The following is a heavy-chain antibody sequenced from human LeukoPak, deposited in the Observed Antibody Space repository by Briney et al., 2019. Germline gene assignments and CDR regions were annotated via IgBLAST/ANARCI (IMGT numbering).Heavy chain of an antibody. V-gene: IGHV1-18*01. Sequence: ASVKVSCKASGYTFTSYGISWVRQAPGQGLEWMGWISAYNGNTNYAQKLQGRVTMTTDTSTSTAYMELRSLRSDDTAVYYCARIGMYYYDSSGYRKWDYWGQGTLVTVSS. D-gene: IGHD3-22*01. CDR3: ARIGMYYYDSSGYRKWDY. CDR2: ISAYNGNT. CDR1: GYTFTSYG. J-gene: IGHJ4*02.